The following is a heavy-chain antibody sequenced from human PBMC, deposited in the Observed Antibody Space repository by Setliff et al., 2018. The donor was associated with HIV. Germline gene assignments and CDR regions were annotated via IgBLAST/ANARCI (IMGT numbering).Heavy chain of an antibody. D-gene: IGHD5-18*01. CDR3: AKMHTAMDPDTFDI. J-gene: IGHJ3*02. CDR2: MKYDGTEI. V-gene: IGHV3-7*01. Sequence: GGSLRLSCAASGFSFRTYWMSWVRQAPGKGLEWVANMKYDGTEIYYVDAVKGRFTISRDNAKKSVFLQMNSLRVEDTAIYYCAKMHTAMDPDTFDIWGQGTMVTVSS. CDR1: GFSFRTYW.